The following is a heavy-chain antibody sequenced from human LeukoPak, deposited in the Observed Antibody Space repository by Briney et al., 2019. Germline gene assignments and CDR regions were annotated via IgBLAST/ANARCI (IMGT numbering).Heavy chain of an antibody. CDR3: ARTPLAAAGYNWFDP. V-gene: IGHV5-51*01. CDR1: GYSFTSYW. Sequence: GESLKISCKGSGYSFTSYWIGWVRQMPGKGLEWMGIIYPGDSDTRYSPSLQGQVTISADKSISTAYLQWSSLKASDTAMYYCARTPLAAAGYNWFDPWGQGTLVTVSS. D-gene: IGHD6-13*01. CDR2: IYPGDSDT. J-gene: IGHJ5*02.